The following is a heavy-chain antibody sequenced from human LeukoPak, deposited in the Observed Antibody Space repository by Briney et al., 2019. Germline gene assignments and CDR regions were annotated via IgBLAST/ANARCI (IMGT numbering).Heavy chain of an antibody. CDR1: GFTFSSYA. V-gene: IGHV3-23*01. Sequence: GGSLRLSCAASGFTFSSYAMSWVRQAPGKGLEWVSAISGSGGSTYYADSVKGRFTISRDNSKNTLYLQMNSLRAEDTAIYYCAKNGDRGAYCSGGSCYPYFYYYMDVWGKGTTVTISS. J-gene: IGHJ6*03. CDR3: AKNGDRGAYCSGGSCYPYFYYYMDV. CDR2: ISGSGGST. D-gene: IGHD2-15*01.